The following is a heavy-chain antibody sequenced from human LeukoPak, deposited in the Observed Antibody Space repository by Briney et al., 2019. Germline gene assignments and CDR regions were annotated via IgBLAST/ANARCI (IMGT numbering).Heavy chain of an antibody. Sequence: GRSLRLSCVASGFIFSDYAMSWVRQAPGKGLEWVANIKQDGSEKNYVDSVKGRFSISRDNAKNSLILQMNSLRDEDTAAYYCARAQQLAFDYWGQGTLVTVSS. J-gene: IGHJ4*02. CDR2: IKQDGSEK. V-gene: IGHV3-7*01. CDR1: GFIFSDYA. D-gene: IGHD6-13*01. CDR3: ARAQQLAFDY.